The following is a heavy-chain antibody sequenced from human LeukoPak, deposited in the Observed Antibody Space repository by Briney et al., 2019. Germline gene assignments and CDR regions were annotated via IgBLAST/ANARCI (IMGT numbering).Heavy chain of an antibody. D-gene: IGHD3-22*01. CDR1: GFTFGDYV. Sequence: GGSLRLSCVTSGFTFGDYVMTWVRQAPGKGLEWASSISGSGDSTCYADSVKGRFTISGDTSRNTLYLQMNSLRPEDTAVYYCAKGSRSGWPYYFDYWGQGTRVTVSS. V-gene: IGHV3-23*01. CDR3: AKGSRSGWPYYFDY. CDR2: ISGSGDST. J-gene: IGHJ4*02.